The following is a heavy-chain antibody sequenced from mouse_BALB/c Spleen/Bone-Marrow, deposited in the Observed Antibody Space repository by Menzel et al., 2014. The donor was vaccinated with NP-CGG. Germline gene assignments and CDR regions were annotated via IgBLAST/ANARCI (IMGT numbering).Heavy chain of an antibody. CDR2: INPSTGYT. CDR1: GYTFTSYW. Sequence: QVQLQQSGAELAKPGAPVMMSCKASGYTFTSYWMHWVKQRPGQALEWIGYINPSTGYTEFNQKFKDKATLTADKSSSTAYMHLSSQTSEDSAVYYCARGATVVARYFDSWGQGTTLTVSS. J-gene: IGHJ2*01. CDR3: ARGATVVARYFDS. D-gene: IGHD1-1*01. V-gene: IGHV1-7*01.